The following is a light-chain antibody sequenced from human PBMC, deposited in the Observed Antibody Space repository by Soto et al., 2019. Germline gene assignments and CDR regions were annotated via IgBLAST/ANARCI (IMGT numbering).Light chain of an antibody. J-gene: IGKJ5*01. CDR2: DAP. CDR3: QLRSNWPPSIT. V-gene: IGKV3-11*01. CDR1: QSVSSY. Sequence: EIVLTQSPATLSLSPGERATLSCRASQSVSSYLAWYQQKPGQAPRGLIYDAPNRATGIPARFSGSGSGTDFTLTISSLEPEDFAVYYCQLRSNWPPSITFGQGTRLEIK.